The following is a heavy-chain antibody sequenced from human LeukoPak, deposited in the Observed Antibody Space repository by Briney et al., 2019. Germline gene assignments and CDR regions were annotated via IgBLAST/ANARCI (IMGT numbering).Heavy chain of an antibody. V-gene: IGHV1-69*01. J-gene: IGHJ6*03. CDR3: ARAHHPTTSSSFFYYYYYYMDV. CDR2: IIPIFGTA. D-gene: IGHD6-13*01. CDR1: GGTFSSYA. Sequence: GASVKVSCKASGGTFSSYAISWVRQAPGQGLEWMGGIIPIFGTANYAQKFQGRVTVTADESTSTAYMELSSLRSEDTAVYYCARAHHPTTSSSFFYYYYYYMDVWGKGTTVTISS.